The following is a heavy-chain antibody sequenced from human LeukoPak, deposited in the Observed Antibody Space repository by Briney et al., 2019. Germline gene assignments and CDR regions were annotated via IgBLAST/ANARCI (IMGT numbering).Heavy chain of an antibody. D-gene: IGHD3-10*01. CDR2: ITGDRSSS. J-gene: IGHJ4*02. CDR1: GFPFANTW. V-gene: IGHV3-74*01. Sequence: GGSLRLSCAASGFPFANTWMHWVRQAPGKGLVWVSLITGDRSSSNYADSVKGRFTISRDNAKNTLYLQMHSLRAEDTAVYYCVIGGTYGSGSWGQGTLVTVSS. CDR3: VIGGTYGSGS.